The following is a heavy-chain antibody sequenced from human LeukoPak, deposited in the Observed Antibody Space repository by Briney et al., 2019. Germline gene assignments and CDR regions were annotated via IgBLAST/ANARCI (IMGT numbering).Heavy chain of an antibody. CDR1: EFPFSHYA. J-gene: IGHJ3*02. CDR3: ARGLGTVNDAFDI. Sequence: PGGSLRLSCAASEFPFSHYAMNWVRQAPGKGLEWVSGIGASGSSTYYGDPVKGRFTISRDNSKTTLFLQMNSLRAEDTAVYYCARGLGTVNDAFDIWGQGKMVTVSS. V-gene: IGHV3-23*01. CDR2: IGASGSST. D-gene: IGHD4-17*01.